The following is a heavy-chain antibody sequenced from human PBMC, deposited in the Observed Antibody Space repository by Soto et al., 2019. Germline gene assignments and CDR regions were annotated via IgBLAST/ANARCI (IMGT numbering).Heavy chain of an antibody. V-gene: IGHV3-21*01. D-gene: IGHD2-15*01. J-gene: IGHJ4*02. CDR1: GFTFSSYS. CDR3: ARGRSLNTNMDY. CDR2: ISSSRGYV. Sequence: EVQLVESGGGLVKPGESLRLSCAASGFTFSSYSMNWVRQAPGKGLEWVSSISSSRGYVSYADSVKGRFTISRDNAKNSLYLQMDSLSAEDTAVYYCARGRSLNTNMDYWGQGTLVIVSS.